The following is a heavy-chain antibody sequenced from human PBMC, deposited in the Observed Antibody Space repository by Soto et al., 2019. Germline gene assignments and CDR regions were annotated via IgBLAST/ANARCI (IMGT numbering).Heavy chain of an antibody. Sequence: EVQLVESGGGLVQPGGSLRLSCAASGFTFTSYNMNWVRQAPGKGLEWVSLVTSDSGTIYYADSVKGRFTISRDNAKTSLYLQMNSLRDDDTAVYYCARTAVGYISSFDHWGQGTLVTVSS. CDR3: ARTAVGYISSFDH. CDR2: VTSDSGTI. CDR1: GFTFTSYN. D-gene: IGHD5-18*01. J-gene: IGHJ4*02. V-gene: IGHV3-48*02.